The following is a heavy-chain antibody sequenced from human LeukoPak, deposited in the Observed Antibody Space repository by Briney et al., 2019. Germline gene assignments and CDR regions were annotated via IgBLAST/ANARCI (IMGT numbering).Heavy chain of an antibody. Sequence: GGSLRLSCAASGFTFSRSAMHWVRQAPGKGLEWVAIISYDGGNKYYADSVKGRFTISRDNSKNTLYLQMNSLRAEDTAVYYCAKAVLTMVLWDYYYMDVWGKGTTVTISS. CDR3: AKAVLTMVLWDYYYMDV. CDR1: GFTFSRSA. D-gene: IGHD3-10*01. CDR2: ISYDGGNK. J-gene: IGHJ6*03. V-gene: IGHV3-30*04.